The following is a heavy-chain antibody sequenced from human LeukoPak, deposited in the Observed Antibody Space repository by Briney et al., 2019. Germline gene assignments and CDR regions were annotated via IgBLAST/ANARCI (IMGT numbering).Heavy chain of an antibody. V-gene: IGHV4-59*01. D-gene: IGHD6-19*01. J-gene: IGHJ3*02. CDR2: IYYSGST. CDR3: ARDLSSGWYGRAFDI. CDR1: GGSISSYY. Sequence: PSETLSLTCTVSGGSISSYYWSWIRQPPGKGLEWIGYIYYSGSTNYNPSLKSRVTISVDTSKNQFSLKLSSVTAADTAVYYCARDLSSGWYGRAFDIWGQGTMVTVSS.